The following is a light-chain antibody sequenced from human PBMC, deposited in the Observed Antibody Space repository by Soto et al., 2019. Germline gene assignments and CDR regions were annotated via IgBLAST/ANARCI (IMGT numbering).Light chain of an antibody. J-gene: IGKJ4*01. CDR2: DAS. CDR1: QGVSSY. V-gene: IGKV3D-11*01. CDR3: QHGSISPT. Sequence: EIALTQSPATLSLSPGDRATLSCRASQGVSSYLAWYQQKPGQSPRLLIYDASNRATGIPARFSGSGPGTDFFPTMSSLEPEDVDLYSWQHGSISPTCGGGTKVEI.